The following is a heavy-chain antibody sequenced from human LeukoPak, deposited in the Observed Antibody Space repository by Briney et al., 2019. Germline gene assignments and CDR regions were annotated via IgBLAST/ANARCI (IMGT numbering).Heavy chain of an antibody. CDR2: IYHSGST. Sequence: PSETLSLTCAVSGGSISSGGYSWSWIRQPPGKGLEWIGYIYHSGSTYYNPSLKSRVTISVDRSKNQFSLKLSSVTAADTAVYYCARVSNVGESFDYWGQGTLVTVSS. D-gene: IGHD3-10*01. V-gene: IGHV4-30-2*01. J-gene: IGHJ4*02. CDR1: GGSISSGGYS. CDR3: ARVSNVGESFDY.